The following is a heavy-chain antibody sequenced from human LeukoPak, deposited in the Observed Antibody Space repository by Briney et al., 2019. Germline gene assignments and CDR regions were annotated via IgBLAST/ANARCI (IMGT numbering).Heavy chain of an antibody. D-gene: IGHD5-18*01. CDR3: ARDGYPH. V-gene: IGHV3-23*01. CDR2: ISGSGGST. Sequence: GGSLRLSCAASGFTFSSYAMSWVRQAPGKGLEWVSAISGSGGSTYYADSVRGRFTISRDDAKNSLYLQMNSPRAEDTAVYYCARDGYPHWGQGTLVTVSS. CDR1: GFTFSSYA. J-gene: IGHJ4*02.